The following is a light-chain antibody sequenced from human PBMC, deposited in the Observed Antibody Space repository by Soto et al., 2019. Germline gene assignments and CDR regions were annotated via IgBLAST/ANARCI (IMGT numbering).Light chain of an antibody. Sequence: DIQMTQSPSSLSTSVGDSVAITCQASQDIRNNLNWYQQKQGKAPKPLIYDASNLETGVPSRFSGSGSGTDFTLTISSLQPEDVATYYGQQFDELPRTFGQGTKLEIK. CDR3: QQFDELPRT. J-gene: IGKJ2*01. CDR1: QDIRNN. V-gene: IGKV1-33*01. CDR2: DAS.